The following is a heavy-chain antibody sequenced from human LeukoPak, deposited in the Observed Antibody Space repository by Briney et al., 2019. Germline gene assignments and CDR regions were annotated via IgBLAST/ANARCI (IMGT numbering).Heavy chain of an antibody. CDR1: GYTFTSSD. J-gene: IGHJ5*02. D-gene: IGHD4-17*01. Sequence: ASVEVSCKASGYTFTSSDINWVRQATGQGLEWMGWMNPNSGNTGYAQKFQGRVTMTRDTSISTAYMEVSSLRSDDTAVYYCARARYGDYRGNCFDPWGQGTLVTVSS. V-gene: IGHV1-8*01. CDR3: ARARYGDYRGNCFDP. CDR2: MNPNSGNT.